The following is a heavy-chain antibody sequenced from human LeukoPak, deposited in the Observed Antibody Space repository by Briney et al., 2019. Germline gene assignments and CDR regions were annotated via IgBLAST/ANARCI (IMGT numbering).Heavy chain of an antibody. V-gene: IGHV3-30*04. CDR1: GFTFSSYA. D-gene: IGHD6-13*01. Sequence: GGSLRLSCAASGFTFSSYAMHWVRQAPGKGLEWVAVISYDGSNKYYADSVNGRFTISRDNSKNTLYLQMNSLRAEDTAVYYCASLTDSSSWPNYYYYGMDVWGQGTTVTVSS. CDR2: ISYDGSNK. CDR3: ASLTDSSSWPNYYYYGMDV. J-gene: IGHJ6*02.